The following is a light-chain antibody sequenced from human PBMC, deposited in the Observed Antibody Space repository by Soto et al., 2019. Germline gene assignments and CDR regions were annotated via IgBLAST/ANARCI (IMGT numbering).Light chain of an antibody. V-gene: IGKV1-5*03. Sequence: DIQMTQSPSTLSASVGDRVTITCRASQSITDWLAWYQQKPGKAPKFLIYKASTLEGGVPSRFSGSGSGTEVKPTISRVQPDDFATYYSQYWDNYSWTFGQGTKVEIK. J-gene: IGKJ1*01. CDR1: QSITDW. CDR2: KAS. CDR3: QYWDNYSWT.